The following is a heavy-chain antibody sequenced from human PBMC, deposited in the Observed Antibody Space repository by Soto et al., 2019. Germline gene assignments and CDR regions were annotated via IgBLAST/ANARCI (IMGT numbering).Heavy chain of an antibody. CDR1: GFLFNTYW. J-gene: IGHJ4*02. CDR2: IKSDGSST. V-gene: IGHV3-74*01. CDR3: AIGGGDYNYLDY. Sequence: EVQLVESGGGLVQPGGSLRLSCAASGFLFNTYWMFWVRQALRKGLLWVSRIKSDGSSTNYADSVKGRFTISRDNAKNTLYLQMTSLRAEDTAVYYCAIGGGDYNYLDYWGQGILVTVSS. D-gene: IGHD3-9*01.